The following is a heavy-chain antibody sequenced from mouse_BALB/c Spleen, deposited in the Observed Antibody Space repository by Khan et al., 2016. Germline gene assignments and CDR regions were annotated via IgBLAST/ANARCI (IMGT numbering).Heavy chain of an antibody. Sequence: EVQLQESGPGLVKPSQSLSLTCTVTGYSITSDYAWNWIRQFPGNKLEWMGYISYSGSPSYTPSLKSRISITRDTSKNQFFLQLNSVTTEDTATYYCARGRYRYPFAYWGQGTLVTVSA. V-gene: IGHV3-2*02. CDR3: ARGRYRYPFAY. J-gene: IGHJ3*01. CDR1: GYSITSDYA. D-gene: IGHD2-14*01. CDR2: ISYSGSP.